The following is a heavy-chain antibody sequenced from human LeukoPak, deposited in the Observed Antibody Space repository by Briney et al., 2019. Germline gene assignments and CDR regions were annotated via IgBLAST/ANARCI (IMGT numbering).Heavy chain of an antibody. CDR2: ISSNGGST. J-gene: IGHJ4*02. CDR1: GFTFSSYA. CDR3: ARPLGYCSGGSCLGLDY. V-gene: IGHV3-64*01. Sequence: GGSLRLSCAASGFTFSSYAMHWVRQAPGKGLEYVSAISSNGGSTYYANSVKGRFTIFRDNSKKTLHLQMVSLRAEDMAVYYCARPLGYCSGGSCLGLDYWGQGTLVTVSS. D-gene: IGHD2-15*01.